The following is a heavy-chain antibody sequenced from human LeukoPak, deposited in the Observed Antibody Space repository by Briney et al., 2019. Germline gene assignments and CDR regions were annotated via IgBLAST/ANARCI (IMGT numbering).Heavy chain of an antibody. Sequence: PSETLSLTCTVSGGSISSSSYFWGWIRQPPGKGLEWIGNIYYSGNTYYNPSLKSRVTISVDTSKNQFSLKLSSVTAADTAVYYCAGGYSYGYEDYWGQGTLVTVSS. CDR1: GGSISSSSYF. D-gene: IGHD5-18*01. CDR2: IYYSGNT. CDR3: AGGYSYGYEDY. V-gene: IGHV4-39*01. J-gene: IGHJ4*02.